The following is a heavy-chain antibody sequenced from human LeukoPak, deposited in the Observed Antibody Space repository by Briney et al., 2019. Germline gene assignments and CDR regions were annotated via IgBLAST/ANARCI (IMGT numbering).Heavy chain of an antibody. CDR2: IWYDGSNK. CDR1: GFTFSSYG. Sequence: GGSLRLSCAASGFTFSSYGMHWVRQAPGKGLEWVAVIWYDGSNKYYADSVKGRFTISRDNSKNTLYLQMNSLRAEDTAVYYCARGPAGMITFTHPFDYWGQGTLVTVSS. CDR3: ARGPAGMITFTHPFDY. V-gene: IGHV3-33*01. J-gene: IGHJ4*02. D-gene: IGHD3-16*01.